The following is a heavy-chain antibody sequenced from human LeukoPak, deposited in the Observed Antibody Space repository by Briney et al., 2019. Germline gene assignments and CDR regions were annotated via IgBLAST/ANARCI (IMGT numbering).Heavy chain of an antibody. CDR3: ASGPGDA. CDR1: GGSISSGDYY. V-gene: IGHV4-31*03. CDR2: IYYSGST. Sequence: SETLPLTCTVSGGSISSGDYYWSWIRQHPGKGLEYIGYIYYSGSTYYNPSLKSRVTISVDTSKNQFSLKLSSVTAADTAVYYCASGPGDAWGQGTLITVSS. D-gene: IGHD3-10*01. J-gene: IGHJ4*02.